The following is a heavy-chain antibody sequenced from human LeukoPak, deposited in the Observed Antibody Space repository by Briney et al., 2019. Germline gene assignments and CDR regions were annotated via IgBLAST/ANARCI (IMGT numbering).Heavy chain of an antibody. CDR3: ARGSPLLPGQ. CDR1: GFTVSSNY. J-gene: IGHJ4*02. Sequence: GGSLRLSCAASGFTVSSNYMSWVRQAPGKGLEWVSIIYSGGSTYYADSVKGRFTISRDNSKNTLYLQMNSLRGEDTVVYYCARGSPLLPGQWGQGTLVTVSS. CDR2: IYSGGST. D-gene: IGHD3-22*01. V-gene: IGHV3-53*01.